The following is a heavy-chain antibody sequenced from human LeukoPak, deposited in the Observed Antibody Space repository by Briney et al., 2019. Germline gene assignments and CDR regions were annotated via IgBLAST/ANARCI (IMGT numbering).Heavy chain of an antibody. CDR3: ATRITMVRGAFDP. CDR1: GYTLTELS. Sequence: ASVKVSCKVSGYTLTELSMHWVRQAPGKGLEWMGGFDPEDGETIYAQKFQGRVTMTEDTSTDTAYMELSSLRSGDTAVYYCATRITMVRGAFDPWGQGTLVTVSS. CDR2: FDPEDGET. V-gene: IGHV1-24*01. J-gene: IGHJ5*02. D-gene: IGHD3-10*01.